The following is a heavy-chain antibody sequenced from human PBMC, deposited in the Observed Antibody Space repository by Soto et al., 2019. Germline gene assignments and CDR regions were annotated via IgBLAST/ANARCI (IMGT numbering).Heavy chain of an antibody. D-gene: IGHD3-22*01. Sequence: SETLSLTCTVSGGSISSYYWSWIRQPPGKGLEWIGYIYYSGSTNYNPSLKSRVTISVDTSKNQFSLKLSSVTAADTAFYYCARGLDYYDSSGYLDYWGQGTLVTVSS. CDR2: IYYSGST. CDR3: ARGLDYYDSSGYLDY. V-gene: IGHV4-59*01. J-gene: IGHJ4*02. CDR1: GGSISSYY.